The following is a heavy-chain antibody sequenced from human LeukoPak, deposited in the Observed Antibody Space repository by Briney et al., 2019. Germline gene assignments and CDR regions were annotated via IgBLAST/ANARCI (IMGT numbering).Heavy chain of an antibody. J-gene: IGHJ4*02. D-gene: IGHD2-15*01. V-gene: IGHV3-30-3*01. CDR3: ARGGVGGWSRLFDY. CDR2: ISYDGSNK. CDR1: GFTFSSYA. Sequence: GRSLRLSCAASGFTFSSYAMHWVRQAPGKGLEWVAVISYDGSNKYYADSVKGRFTISRDNSKNTLYLQMNSLRAEDTAVYYCARGGVGGWSRLFDYWGQGTLVTVSS.